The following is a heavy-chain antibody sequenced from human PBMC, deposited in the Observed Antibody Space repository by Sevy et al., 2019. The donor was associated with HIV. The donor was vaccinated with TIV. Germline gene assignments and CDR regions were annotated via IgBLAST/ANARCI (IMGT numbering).Heavy chain of an antibody. V-gene: IGHV3-7*03. CDR2: IKQDGSEK. CDR1: GCTFSSYW. Sequence: GGSLRLSCAASGCTFSSYWMSWVRQAPGKGLEWVANIKQDGSEKDYVDSVKGRFTISRDNAKNSLYLQMNSLRAEDTAVYYCARDMADTALVNDAFDIWGQGTMVTVSS. CDR3: ARDMADTALVNDAFDI. D-gene: IGHD5-18*01. J-gene: IGHJ3*02.